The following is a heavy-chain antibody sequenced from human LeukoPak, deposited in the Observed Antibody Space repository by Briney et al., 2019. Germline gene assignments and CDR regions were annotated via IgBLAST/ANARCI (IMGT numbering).Heavy chain of an antibody. D-gene: IGHD2-2*01. Sequence: GSSVTVSCTASGGTFSSYAISWVRQAPGQGLEWMGGIIPIFGTANYAQKFQGRVTITADKSTSTAYMELSSLRSEDTAVYYCARGVPDLTFDYWGQGTLVTVSS. V-gene: IGHV1-69*06. CDR2: IIPIFGTA. CDR3: ARGVPDLTFDY. CDR1: GGTFSSYA. J-gene: IGHJ4*02.